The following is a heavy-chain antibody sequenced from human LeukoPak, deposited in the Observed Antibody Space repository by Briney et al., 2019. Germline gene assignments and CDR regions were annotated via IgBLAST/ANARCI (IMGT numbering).Heavy chain of an antibody. V-gene: IGHV4-59*12. CDR2: IYYSGST. D-gene: IGHD3-3*01. CDR3: AREPSPYYDFWSGYYNGYYFDY. J-gene: IGHJ4*02. CDR1: GGSISSYY. Sequence: SETLSLTCTVSGGSISSYYWSWIRQPPGKGLEWIGYIYYSGSTNYNPSLKSRVTMSVDTSKNQFSLKLSSVTAADTAVYYCAREPSPYYDFWSGYYNGYYFDYWGQGTLVTVSS.